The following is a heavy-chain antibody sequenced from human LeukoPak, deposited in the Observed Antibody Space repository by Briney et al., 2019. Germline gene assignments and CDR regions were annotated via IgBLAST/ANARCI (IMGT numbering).Heavy chain of an antibody. Sequence: SETLSLTCTVSGGSISSYYWSWIRQPPGKGLEWLGYIYYSGSTNYNPSLKSRVTISVDTSKNQFSLKLSSVTAADTAVYYCARAVGVMKWTNAFDIWGQGTMVTVSS. V-gene: IGHV4-59*01. CDR3: ARAVGVMKWTNAFDI. CDR1: GGSISSYY. CDR2: IYYSGST. D-gene: IGHD3-10*01. J-gene: IGHJ3*02.